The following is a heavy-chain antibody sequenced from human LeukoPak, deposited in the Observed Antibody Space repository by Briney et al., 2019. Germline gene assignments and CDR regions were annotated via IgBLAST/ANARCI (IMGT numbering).Heavy chain of an antibody. CDR1: GITFSTYW. CDR2: INQDGTGK. CDR3: GRVKEASAFDI. J-gene: IGHJ3*02. Sequence: GGSLRLSCAASGITFSTYWMNWVRQAPGKGLEWVANINQDGTGKYYVDSVKGRFTISRDNAKNSLFLQMNSLRAEDTAVYYCGRVKEASAFDIWGQGTMVTVSS. D-gene: IGHD5-12*01. V-gene: IGHV3-7*01.